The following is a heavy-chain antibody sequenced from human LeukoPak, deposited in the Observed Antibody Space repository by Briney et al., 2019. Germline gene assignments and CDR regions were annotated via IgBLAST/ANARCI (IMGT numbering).Heavy chain of an antibody. D-gene: IGHD3-22*01. J-gene: IGHJ3*02. CDR1: GYTFIRNG. CDR3: ARDRRVSYYYDSSGQEDAFDI. V-gene: IGHV1-8*03. Sequence: GASVKVSCKASGYTFIRNGISWVRQATGQGLEWMGWMNPNSGNTGYAQKFQGRVTITRNTSISTAYMELSSLRSEDTAVYYCARDRRVSYYYDSSGQEDAFDIWGQGTMVTVSS. CDR2: MNPNSGNT.